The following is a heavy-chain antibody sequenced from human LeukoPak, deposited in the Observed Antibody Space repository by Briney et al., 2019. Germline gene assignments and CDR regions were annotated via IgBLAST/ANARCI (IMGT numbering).Heavy chain of an antibody. D-gene: IGHD2-2*01. V-gene: IGHV1-2*04. J-gene: IGHJ4*02. CDR3: ATGSEEIVVVPAAMSFDY. CDR2: INPNSGGT. Sequence: ASVKVSCKASGYTFTSYGISWVRQAPGQGLEWMGWINPNSGGTNYAQKFQGWVTMTRDTSISTAYMELSRLRSDDTAVYYCATGSEEIVVVPAAMSFDYWGQGTLVTVSS. CDR1: GYTFTSYG.